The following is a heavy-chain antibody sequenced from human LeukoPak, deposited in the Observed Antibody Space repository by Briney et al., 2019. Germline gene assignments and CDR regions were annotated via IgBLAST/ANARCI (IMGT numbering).Heavy chain of an antibody. V-gene: IGHV4-39*01. CDR3: ATAPSRGIILIQVALFDY. CDR2: VYYTGST. D-gene: IGHD3-16*01. Sequence: PSETLSLTRTVSGGSISSTSYYWGWIRQPPGKGPEWIGSVYYTGSTSYNPSLKSRVTISVDTSKNQFSLKLSSVTAADTAVYYCATAPSRGIILIQVALFDYWGQGTLVTVSS. J-gene: IGHJ4*02. CDR1: GGSISSTSYY.